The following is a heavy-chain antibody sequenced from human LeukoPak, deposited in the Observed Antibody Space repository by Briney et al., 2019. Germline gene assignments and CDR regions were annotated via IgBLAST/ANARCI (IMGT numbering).Heavy chain of an antibody. D-gene: IGHD3-16*01. CDR3: ARGGDYGVKIDY. CDR2: ISASGGNT. J-gene: IGHJ4*02. V-gene: IGHV3-23*01. CDR1: GITFTRYA. Sequence: GGSLRLSCAASGITFTRYAMSWVRQSPGKGLEWVSGISASGGNTYYADSVKGRFTISRDNSKNTLYLQLNTLRADGTAVYYCARGGDYGVKIDYWGQGTLVIVSS.